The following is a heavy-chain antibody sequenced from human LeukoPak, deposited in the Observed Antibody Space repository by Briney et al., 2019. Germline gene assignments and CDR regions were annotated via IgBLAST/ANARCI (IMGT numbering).Heavy chain of an antibody. D-gene: IGHD3-22*01. V-gene: IGHV1-18*01. CDR3: ARGVRGYYDSSGYYYDY. CDR1: GYTLTSYG. J-gene: IGHJ4*02. CDR2: ISAYNGNT. Sequence: ASVKVSCKASGYTLTSYGISWVRQAPGQGLEWMGWISAYNGNTNYAQKLQGRVTMTTDTSTSTAYMELSSLRSDDTAVYYCARGVRGYYDSSGYYYDYWGQGTLVTVSS.